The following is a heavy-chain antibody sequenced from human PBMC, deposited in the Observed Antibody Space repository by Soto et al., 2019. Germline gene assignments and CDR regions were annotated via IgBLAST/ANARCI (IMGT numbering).Heavy chain of an antibody. CDR3: ARGRRGIAVTGTVDS. J-gene: IGHJ4*02. V-gene: IGHV3-74*01. CDR1: GFTFSIYW. Sequence: EVQLVESGGGLVQPGGSLRLSCAASGFTFSIYWMHWVRQAPGKGLVCVSRINSDGSSTNYADSVKGRFTISRDNAKNTLYLQMNSLRAEDTAVYYCARGRRGIAVTGTVDSWGREPWSPSP. CDR2: INSDGSST. D-gene: IGHD6-19*01.